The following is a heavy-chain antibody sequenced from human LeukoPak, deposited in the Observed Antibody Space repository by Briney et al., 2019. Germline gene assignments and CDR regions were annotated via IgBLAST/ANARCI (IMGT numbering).Heavy chain of an antibody. D-gene: IGHD4-17*01. V-gene: IGHV1-18*01. J-gene: IGHJ3*02. CDR2: ISAYNGNT. CDR3: ARGFQTTDYGDDGGNAFDI. CDR1: GYTFTSYG. Sequence: ASVKVSCKASGYTFTSYGISWVRQAPGQGLEWMGWISAYNGNTNYAQKLQGRVTMTTDTPTSTAYMELRSLRSDDTAVYYCARGFQTTDYGDDGGNAFDIWGQGTMVTVSS.